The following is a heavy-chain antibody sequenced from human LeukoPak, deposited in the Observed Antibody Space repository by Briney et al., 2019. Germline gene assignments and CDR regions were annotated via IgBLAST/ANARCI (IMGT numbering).Heavy chain of an antibody. D-gene: IGHD6-13*01. V-gene: IGHV3-20*04. CDR2: INWNGGST. CDR1: GFTFDDYG. Sequence: GGSPRLSCAASGFTFDDYGLSWVRQAPGKGLEWVSTINWNGGSTGYADSVKGRFTISRDNAKNSLYLQMNSLRAEDTAVYYCARDPLSSSSFDLWGQGTLVTVSS. CDR3: ARDPLSSSSFDL. J-gene: IGHJ4*02.